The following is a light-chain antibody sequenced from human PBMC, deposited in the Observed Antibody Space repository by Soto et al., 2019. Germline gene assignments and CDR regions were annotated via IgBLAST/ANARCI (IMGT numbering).Light chain of an antibody. Sequence: DIQMTQSPSTLSVSVGDRVTITCRASQTISSWLAWYQQKPGNAPKFLIYDASTLQSGVPSRFSGSGSGTDFTLTINSLQPQDFATYFCQQCYSSPHTFGQGTKVDI. CDR1: QTISSW. CDR3: QQCYSSPHT. V-gene: IGKV1-39*01. J-gene: IGKJ1*01. CDR2: DAS.